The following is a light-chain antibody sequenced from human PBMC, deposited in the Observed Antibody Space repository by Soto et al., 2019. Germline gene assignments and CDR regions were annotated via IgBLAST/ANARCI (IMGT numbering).Light chain of an antibody. CDR3: QKYATRSAIT. J-gene: IGKJ5*01. V-gene: IGKV1-27*01. CDR1: QGIRNY. Sequence: DIQMTQSPSALSASVGERVTITCRASQGIRNYLAWYQLKQGRAHKLVIFAASTLQTGITYRFSGRGFGTDSTITISSLQPEYVAIYYRQKYATRSAITFGQGTRL. CDR2: AAS.